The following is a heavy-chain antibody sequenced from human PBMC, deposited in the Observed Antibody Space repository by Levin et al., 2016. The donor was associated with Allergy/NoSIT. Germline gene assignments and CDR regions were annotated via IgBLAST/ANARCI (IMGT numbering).Heavy chain of an antibody. J-gene: IGHJ4*02. D-gene: IGHD3-10*01. V-gene: IGHV2-26*01. CDR2: IFSDDEK. Sequence: WIRQPPGKALEWLAHIFSDDEKSYRTSLKSRLTISKDTSETQVVLTMTNMDPGDTATYYCARIHGSLTYDYWGQGTLVTVSS. CDR3: ARIHGSLTYDY.